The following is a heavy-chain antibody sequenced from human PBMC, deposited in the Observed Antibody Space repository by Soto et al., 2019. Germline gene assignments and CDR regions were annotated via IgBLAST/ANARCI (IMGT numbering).Heavy chain of an antibody. CDR3: VRHEDYGDYFDY. V-gene: IGHV4-39*01. CDR2: IYYSGST. J-gene: IGHJ4*02. CDR1: GGSISSSSYY. D-gene: IGHD4-17*01. Sequence: PSETLSLTCTVSGGSISSSSYYWGWIRQPPGKGLEWIGSIYYSGSTYYNPSLKSRVTISVDTSKNQFSLKLSSVTAADTAVYYCVRHEDYGDYFDYWGQGTLVTVSS.